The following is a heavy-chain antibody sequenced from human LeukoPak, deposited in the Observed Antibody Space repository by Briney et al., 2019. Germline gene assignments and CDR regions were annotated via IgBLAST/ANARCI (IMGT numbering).Heavy chain of an antibody. CDR1: GFSFSSYW. V-gene: IGHV3-7*01. CDR2: IKKDGSEK. D-gene: IGHD3-22*01. J-gene: IGHJ3*02. Sequence: GGSLRLSCAASGFSFSSYWMNWVRQTPGKGLEWVANIKKDGSEKFYVDSVKGRFTISRDNAKNSPYLQMNSLRAEDTAVYYCATSRDESSGYYAFDIWRQGTMVTVSS. CDR3: ATSRDESSGYYAFDI.